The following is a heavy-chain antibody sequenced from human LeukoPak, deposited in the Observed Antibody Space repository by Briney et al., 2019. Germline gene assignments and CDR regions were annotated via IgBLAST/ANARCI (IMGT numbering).Heavy chain of an antibody. CDR2: ISSGGGTR. Sequence: TGGSLRLSCEASGFTFTTYSMNWIRQAPGKGLEWVSYISSGGGTRSYADSVKGRFTISRDNAKNSLYLQMNSLRAEDTAVYYCARDRGRRGITMRSDAFDIWGQGTMVTVSS. J-gene: IGHJ3*02. V-gene: IGHV3-48*04. CDR1: GFTFTTYS. D-gene: IGHD3-22*01. CDR3: ARDRGRRGITMRSDAFDI.